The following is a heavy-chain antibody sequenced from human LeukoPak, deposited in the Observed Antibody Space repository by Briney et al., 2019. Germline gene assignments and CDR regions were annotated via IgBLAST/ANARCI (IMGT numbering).Heavy chain of an antibody. J-gene: IGHJ5*02. V-gene: IGHV3-30*14. Sequence: GGSLRLSCAASGFTFSSYAMHWVRQAPGKGLEWVAVISYDGSNKYYADSVKGRFTISRDNSKNTLYLQMNSLRAEDTAVYYCARDRGVRRDNWFDPWGQGTLVTVSS. D-gene: IGHD3-10*01. CDR3: ARDRGVRRDNWFDP. CDR1: GFTFSSYA. CDR2: ISYDGSNK.